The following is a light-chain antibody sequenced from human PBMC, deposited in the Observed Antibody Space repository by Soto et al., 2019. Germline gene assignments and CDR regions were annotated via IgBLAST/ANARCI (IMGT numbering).Light chain of an antibody. CDR3: MLYMRGGLVG. J-gene: IGLJ2*01. V-gene: IGLV8-61*01. CDR1: SGSVSTTYY. CDR2: STN. Sequence: AVVTQEPSFSVSPGGTVTLTCGLTSGSVSTTYYPSWYQQTPGQAPRTLIYSTNIRSSGVPDRFSGSILGNKAALTITGAQAYDESEYHCMLYMRGGLVGFGGGTKRTVL.